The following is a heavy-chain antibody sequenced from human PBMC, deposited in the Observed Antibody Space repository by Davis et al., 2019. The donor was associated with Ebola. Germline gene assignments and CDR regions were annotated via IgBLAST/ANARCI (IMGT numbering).Heavy chain of an antibody. Sequence: AASVTVSCKASGYTFTSYGISWVRQAPGQGLEWMGGIIPIFGTANYAQKFQGRVTITADESTSTAYMELSSLRSEDTAVYYCARGSPTYYYGSGSYEGGWFDPWGQGTLVTVSS. D-gene: IGHD3-10*01. V-gene: IGHV1-69*13. CDR3: ARGSPTYYYGSGSYEGGWFDP. CDR2: IIPIFGTA. CDR1: GYTFTSYG. J-gene: IGHJ5*02.